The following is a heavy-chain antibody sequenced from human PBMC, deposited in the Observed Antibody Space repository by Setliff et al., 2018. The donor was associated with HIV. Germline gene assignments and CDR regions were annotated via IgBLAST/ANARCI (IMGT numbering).Heavy chain of an antibody. J-gene: IGHJ6*01. V-gene: IGHV4-39*07. Sequence: SETLSLTCTVSGGSISISSYYWGWIRQPPGKGLEWIGSIYYSGSTNYNPSLKSRVTISVDTSKNQFSLSLNSVTAADTAVYYCARGPSGRAPAPARAPHYYGLDLWGPGTTVTVSS. D-gene: IGHD2-2*01. CDR2: IYYSGST. CDR3: ARGPSGRAPAPARAPHYYGLDL. CDR1: GGSISISSYY.